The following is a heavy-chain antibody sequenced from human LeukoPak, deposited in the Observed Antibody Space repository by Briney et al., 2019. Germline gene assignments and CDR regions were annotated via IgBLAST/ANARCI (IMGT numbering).Heavy chain of an antibody. Sequence: SGTLSLTCAVSGGSISSSNWWSLVRQPPGKGVEWGGEIYHSGSTNYNPSLKSRVTISVDKSKNRFSLKLSSVTAADTAVYYCARLGGRGYCRSSSCLGNRFDPCGQGNLVTVSS. CDR2: IYHSGST. V-gene: IGHV4-4*02. CDR1: GGSISSSNW. D-gene: IGHD2-15*01. J-gene: IGHJ5*02. CDR3: ARLGGRGYCRSSSCLGNRFDP.